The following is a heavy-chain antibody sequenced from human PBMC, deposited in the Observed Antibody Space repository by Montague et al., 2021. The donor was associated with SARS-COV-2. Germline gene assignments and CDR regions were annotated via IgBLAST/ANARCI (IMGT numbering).Heavy chain of an antibody. CDR1: GGSISSSSYY. D-gene: IGHD3-3*01. Sequence: SETLSLTCTVSGGSISSSSYYWGWIRRPPGKGLEWIGNIYYSGSTYYNPSLKSRVTISVDTSKNQFSLKLRSVTAADTAVYYCARQKMGSDTIFGVVMHDRSFGPWGQGTLVTVSS. CDR3: ARQKMGSDTIFGVVMHDRSFGP. V-gene: IGHV4-39*01. J-gene: IGHJ5*02. CDR2: IYYSGST.